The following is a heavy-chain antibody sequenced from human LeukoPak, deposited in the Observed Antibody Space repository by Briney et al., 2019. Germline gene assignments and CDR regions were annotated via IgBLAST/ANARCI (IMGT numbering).Heavy chain of an antibody. D-gene: IGHD3-22*01. CDR1: GFTFSSYS. Sequence: PGGSLRLSCVGSGFTFSSYSMNWVRQAPGKGLEWVSSISTSSIYIYYADSVKGRFTISRDNAKNSLYLQMSSLRAEDTAVYYCARDVITMIVVVGDAFDIWGQGTMVTVSS. V-gene: IGHV3-21*01. CDR3: ARDVITMIVVVGDAFDI. CDR2: ISTSSIYI. J-gene: IGHJ3*02.